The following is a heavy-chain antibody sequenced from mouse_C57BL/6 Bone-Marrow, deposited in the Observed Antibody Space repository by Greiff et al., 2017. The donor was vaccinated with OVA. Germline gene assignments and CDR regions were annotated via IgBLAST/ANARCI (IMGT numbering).Heavy chain of an antibody. CDR1: GYTFTSYW. Sequence: QVQLQQPGAELVMPGASVKLSCKASGYTFTSYWMHWVKQRPGQGLEWIGEIDHSDSYTDYNQKFKGKSTLTVDKSSSTAYMQLSSLTSEDSAVYYCARSHDDYDRYFDVWGTGTTVTVSS. CDR2: IDHSDSYT. D-gene: IGHD2-4*01. V-gene: IGHV1-69*01. CDR3: ARSHDDYDRYFDV. J-gene: IGHJ1*03.